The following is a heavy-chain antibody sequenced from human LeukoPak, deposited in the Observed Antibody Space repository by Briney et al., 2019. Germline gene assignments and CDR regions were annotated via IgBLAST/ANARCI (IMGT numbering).Heavy chain of an antibody. D-gene: IGHD6-19*01. CDR1: GYTFTDYY. CDR2: INPNSGGT. CDR3: ARDLDQGTSVAGN. V-gene: IGHV1-2*02. Sequence: ASVKVSCKASGYTFTDYYMHWVRQAPGQGLEWMGWINPNSGGTNYAQKFQGRVSMTRDTSISTAYMELSRLRSDDTAVYYCARDLDQGTSVAGNWGQGTLVTVSS. J-gene: IGHJ4*02.